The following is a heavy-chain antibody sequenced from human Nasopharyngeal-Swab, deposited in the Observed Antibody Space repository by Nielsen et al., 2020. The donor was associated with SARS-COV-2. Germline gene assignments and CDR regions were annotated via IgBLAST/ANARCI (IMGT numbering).Heavy chain of an antibody. CDR2: ISYDGSNK. CDR1: GFTFSSYG. CDR3: AKEAGYYDILTGYYLSLGYGMDV. J-gene: IGHJ6*02. Sequence: GESLKISCAASGFTFSSYGMHWVRPAPGKGLEWVAVISYDGSNKYYADSVKGRFTISRDDSKNTLYLQMNSLRAEDTAVYYCAKEAGYYDILTGYYLSLGYGMDVWGQGTTVTVSS. V-gene: IGHV3-30*18. D-gene: IGHD3-9*01.